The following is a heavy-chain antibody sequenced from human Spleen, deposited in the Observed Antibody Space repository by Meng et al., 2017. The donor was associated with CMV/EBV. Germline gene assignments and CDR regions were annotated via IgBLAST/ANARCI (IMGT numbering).Heavy chain of an antibody. J-gene: IGHJ4*02. CDR1: GGTFSSSA. CDR3: ARDLGDGKVGGGDY. D-gene: IGHD3-16*01. Sequence: ASGGTFSSSAISWVRPAPGQVLELMGRIIPIFATSNYAQKFQGRVTITTDDSTSTAYMELTSLRSEDTAVYYCARDLGDGKVGGGDYWGQGTLVTVSS. V-gene: IGHV1-69*05. CDR2: IIPIFATS.